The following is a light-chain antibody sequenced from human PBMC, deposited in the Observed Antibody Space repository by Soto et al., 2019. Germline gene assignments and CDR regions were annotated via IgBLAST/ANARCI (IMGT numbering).Light chain of an antibody. J-gene: IGKJ1*01. CDR1: QSVSNN. CDR2: RTS. V-gene: IGKV3-15*01. Sequence: EILVTQSPAILSVSTGERATLSCRASQSVSNNLAWYQQKPGQAPRLIMFRTSTRATGVPARFSGSGSGTEFTLTISSLQPDDFATYYCQHYNSYSEAFAQGTKVDIK. CDR3: QHYNSYSEA.